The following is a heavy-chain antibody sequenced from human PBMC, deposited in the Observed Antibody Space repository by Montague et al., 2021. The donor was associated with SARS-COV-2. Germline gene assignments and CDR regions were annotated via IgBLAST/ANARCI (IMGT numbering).Heavy chain of an antibody. V-gene: IGHV4-4*02. D-gene: IGHD6-13*01. CDR2: IFHSGIT. Sequence: SETLSLTCAVSGGSINTNNWCTWVRQPPGEGLEWAGQIFHSGITNYNPSLDSRIIVSVDKSKNQFSMRLSSVTAADTAVYYCARGRLVGDSCSWYDFDYWGQGTLVAVSS. CDR3: ARGRLVGDSCSWYDFDY. J-gene: IGHJ4*02. CDR1: GGSINTNNW.